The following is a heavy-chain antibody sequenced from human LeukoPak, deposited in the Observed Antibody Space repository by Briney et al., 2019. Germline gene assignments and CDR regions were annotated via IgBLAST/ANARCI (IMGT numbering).Heavy chain of an antibody. CDR3: ARAPGVNYYYYMDV. Sequence: GVLRLSCAASGFSFDDYGMSWVRQAPGKGLEWVSGIKWNGGSTGYADSVKGRFTISRDNVKNSLFLQMNSLRAEDSALYYCARAPGVNYYYYMDVWGKGTTVTVSS. J-gene: IGHJ6*03. V-gene: IGHV3-20*04. CDR2: IKWNGGST. D-gene: IGHD2-8*01. CDR1: GFSFDDYG.